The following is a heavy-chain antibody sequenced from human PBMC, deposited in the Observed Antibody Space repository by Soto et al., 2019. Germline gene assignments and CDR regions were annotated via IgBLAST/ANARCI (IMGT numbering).Heavy chain of an antibody. CDR3: ANRHMTTVTFNH. CDR1: GFTFSSYA. V-gene: IGHV3-23*01. CDR2: ISGSGGSA. Sequence: EVQLLESGGGLVQPGGSLRLSCAASGFTFSSYAMSWVRQAPGKGLEWVSTISGSGGSAYYADSVKGRFTISRDNSKNTLYLQMNSLRAEDTAVDYCANRHMTTVTFNHWGQGTLVTVSS. D-gene: IGHD4-17*01. J-gene: IGHJ4*02.